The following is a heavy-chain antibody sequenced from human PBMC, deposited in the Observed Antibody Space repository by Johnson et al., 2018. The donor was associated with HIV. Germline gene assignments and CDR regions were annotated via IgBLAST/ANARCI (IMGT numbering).Heavy chain of an antibody. CDR1: GFTVSSNY. D-gene: IGHD5-18*01. CDR3: ARAYTYGAFDI. Sequence: VQLVESGGGLIQPGGSLRLSCAASGFTVSSNYMSWVRLAPGKGLEWVSVIYSGDTTYYAGSVKGRFTISRDNSKNTLYLQMNSLRVDDTAIYYCARAYTYGAFDIWGQGTMVTVSS. J-gene: IGHJ3*02. V-gene: IGHV3-53*01. CDR2: IYSGDTT.